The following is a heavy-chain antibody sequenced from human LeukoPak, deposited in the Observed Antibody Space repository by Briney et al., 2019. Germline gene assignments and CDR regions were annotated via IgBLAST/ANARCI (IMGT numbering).Heavy chain of an antibody. D-gene: IGHD2-2*03. V-gene: IGHV3-21*01. CDR2: ISSSSSSYI. Sequence: GGSLRLSCAASGFTFSSYSMNWVRQAPGKGLEWVSSISSSSSSYIYYADSVKGRFTISRDNAKNSLYLQMNSLRAEDTAVYYCARAVGYCSSTSCYDDYWGQGTLVTVSS. J-gene: IGHJ4*02. CDR1: GFTFSSYS. CDR3: ARAVGYCSSTSCYDDY.